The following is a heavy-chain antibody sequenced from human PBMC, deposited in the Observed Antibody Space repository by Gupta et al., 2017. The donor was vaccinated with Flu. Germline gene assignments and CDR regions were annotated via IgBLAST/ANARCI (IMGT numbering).Heavy chain of an antibody. J-gene: IGHJ5*02. CDR1: RFEVTNGLY. D-gene: IGHD5-24*01. V-gene: IGHV4-38-2*01. CDR3: ARVAPTKGSFNYLDL. Sequence: QVRLEESGPGLVKVSETLSLTCVVPRFEVTNGLYWAWIRQSPGKTVEWMGSLVHNGNTYYNPALKSRVTLSMSPSENSLSLELTSVTAADTAVYYCARVAPTKGSFNYLDLWSRGILVTVS. CDR2: LVHNGNT.